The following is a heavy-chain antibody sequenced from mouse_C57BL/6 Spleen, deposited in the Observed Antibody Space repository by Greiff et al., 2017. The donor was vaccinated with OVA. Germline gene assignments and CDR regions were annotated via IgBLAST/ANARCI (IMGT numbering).Heavy chain of an antibody. V-gene: IGHV5-9-1*02. CDR3: TRDSSSYYAMDY. D-gene: IGHD1-2*01. J-gene: IGHJ4*01. CDR2: ISSGGDYI. Sequence: EVNLVESGEGLVKPGGSLKLSCAASGFTFSSYAMSWVRQTPEKRLEWVAYISSGGDYIYYADTVKGRFTISRDNARNTLYLQMSSLKSEDTAMYYCTRDSSSYYAMDYWGQGTSVTVSS. CDR1: GFTFSSYA.